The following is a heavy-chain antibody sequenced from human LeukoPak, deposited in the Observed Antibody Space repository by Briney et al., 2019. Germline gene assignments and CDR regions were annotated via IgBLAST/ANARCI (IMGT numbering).Heavy chain of an antibody. CDR1: GLTFDDYA. Sequence: PGRSLRLSCAASGLTFDDYAMYWVRQAPGKGLEWVSGISWNSGSIGYADSVKGRFTISRDNTKNSLNLQMNSLRAEDTALYYCAKGGLVYHGSANFDYWGQGTLVTVSS. CDR3: AKGGLVYHGSANFDY. J-gene: IGHJ4*02. D-gene: IGHD3-10*01. V-gene: IGHV3-9*01. CDR2: ISWNSGSI.